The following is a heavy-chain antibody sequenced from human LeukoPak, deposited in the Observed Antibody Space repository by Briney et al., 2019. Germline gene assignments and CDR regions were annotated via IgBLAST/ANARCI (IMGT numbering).Heavy chain of an antibody. V-gene: IGHV4-30-2*01. Sequence: SETLSLTCAVSGGSISSGGYSWSWLRQPPGQGLEGIVYIYHSGSTYYNPSLKSRVTISVDRSKNQFSLKLSSVTAADTAVYYCARLNLEYVYRSGPNDCWGQGTLVTVSS. D-gene: IGHD3-3*01. CDR3: ARLNLEYVYRSGPNDC. CDR2: IYHSGST. J-gene: IGHJ4*02. CDR1: GGSISSGGYS.